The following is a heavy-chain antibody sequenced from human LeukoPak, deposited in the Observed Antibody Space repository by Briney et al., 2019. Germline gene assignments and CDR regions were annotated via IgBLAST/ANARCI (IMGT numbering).Heavy chain of an antibody. V-gene: IGHV3-23*01. D-gene: IGHD2-2*02. Sequence: GGSLRLSCGASGFRFSDFTMTWVRQAPGKGPEWVSAIGGRGGSTYYADSVKGRFTISRDNSKNTLYLQMNSLRAEDTAVYYCAKDLFYCSSTSCYSYFDYWGQGTLVTVSS. CDR3: AKDLFYCSSTSCYSYFDY. CDR1: GFRFSDFT. J-gene: IGHJ4*02. CDR2: IGGRGGST.